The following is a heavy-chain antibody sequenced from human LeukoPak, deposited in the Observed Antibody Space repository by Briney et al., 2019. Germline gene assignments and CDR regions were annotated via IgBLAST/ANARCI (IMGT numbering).Heavy chain of an antibody. J-gene: IGHJ4*02. CDR2: ISWNSGSI. D-gene: IGHD2-15*01. CDR3: AKDSGVVVAAHFDY. CDR1: GFTFDDYA. V-gene: IGHV3-9*01. Sequence: PGRSLRLSCAASGFTFDDYAMHWVRHAPGKGLEWVSGISWNSGSIGYADSVKGRFTISRDNAKNSLYLQMNSLRAEDTALYYCAKDSGVVVAAHFDYWGQGTLVTVSS.